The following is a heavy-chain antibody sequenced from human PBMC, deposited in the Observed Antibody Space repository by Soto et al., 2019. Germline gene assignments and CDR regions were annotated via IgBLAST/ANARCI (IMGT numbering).Heavy chain of an antibody. J-gene: IGHJ6*01. Sequence: QVQLVESGGGVVQPGRSLRLSCAASGFTFSSYAMHWVRQAPGKGLEWVAVISYDGSNKYYADSVKGRFTISRDNSKNTLYLQMNSLRAEDTAVYYCARKKDIVVVPVGMDVW. CDR3: ARKKDIVVVPVGMDV. V-gene: IGHV3-30-3*01. D-gene: IGHD2-2*01. CDR1: GFTFSSYA. CDR2: ISYDGSNK.